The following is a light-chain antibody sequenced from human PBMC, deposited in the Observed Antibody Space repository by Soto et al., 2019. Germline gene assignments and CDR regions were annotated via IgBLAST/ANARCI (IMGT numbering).Light chain of an antibody. CDR2: DAS. CDR3: QQRSNWPPL. V-gene: IGKV3-11*01. J-gene: IGKJ3*01. Sequence: EIVLTQSPATLSLSPGGRATLSCRASQSVSSYLAWYQQKPGQAPRLLIYDASNRATGIPARFSGSGSGTDFTLTISSLEPEDFAVYYCQQRSNWPPLFGPGTKVDIK. CDR1: QSVSSY.